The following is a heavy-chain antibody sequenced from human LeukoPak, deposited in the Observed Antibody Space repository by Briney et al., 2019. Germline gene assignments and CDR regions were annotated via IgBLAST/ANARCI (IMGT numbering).Heavy chain of an antibody. CDR2: ISGSGGST. CDR1: GFTFSSYG. J-gene: IGHJ4*02. CDR3: ARDYYYSVDY. Sequence: PGGSLRLSCAASGFTFSSYGMSWVRQAPGKGLEWVSAISGSGGSTYYADSVKGRFTISRDNAKSTVYLQMNSLRAEDTAVYYCARDYYYSVDYWGQGTLVTVSS. V-gene: IGHV3-23*01. D-gene: IGHD3-22*01.